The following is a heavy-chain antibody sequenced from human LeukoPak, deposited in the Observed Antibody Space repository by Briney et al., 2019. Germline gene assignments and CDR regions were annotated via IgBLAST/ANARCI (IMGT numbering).Heavy chain of an antibody. V-gene: IGHV3-30*04. J-gene: IGHJ6*03. CDR1: GFTFSSYA. D-gene: IGHD3-16*01. CDR2: ISYDGSNK. Sequence: PGGSLRLSCAASGFTFSSYAMHWVRQAPGKGLEWVAVISYDGSNKYYADSVKGRFTISRDNSKNTLYLQMNSLRAEDMAVYYCARDQGLLFYYYYMDVWGKGTTVTVSS. CDR3: ARDQGLLFYYYYMDV.